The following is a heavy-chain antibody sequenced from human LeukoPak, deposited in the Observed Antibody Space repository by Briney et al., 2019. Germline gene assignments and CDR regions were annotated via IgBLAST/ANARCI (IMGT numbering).Heavy chain of an antibody. V-gene: IGHV4-59*08. CDR3: ARRNDFGI. Sequence: SETLSLTCTASGGSISGDHWNWIRQPPGKGLEWIGYIYYSGNTNYNPSLKSRVTISVDTSKNQFSLKLSAVTAAGAAVYYCARRNDFGIWGQGTMVTGSS. CDR1: GGSISGDH. CDR2: IYYSGNT. J-gene: IGHJ3*02.